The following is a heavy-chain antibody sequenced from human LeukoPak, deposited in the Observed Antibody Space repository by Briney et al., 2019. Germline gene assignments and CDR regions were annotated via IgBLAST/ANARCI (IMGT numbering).Heavy chain of an antibody. D-gene: IGHD4-17*01. J-gene: IGHJ4*02. Sequence: PSETLSLTCTVSGASISTYYWSWIRQPPGKGLEWIGDIYYSGSTNYNPSLKSRLTISVDTSKNQFSLKLNSVTATDTAVYYCAREPPSGTTVTTGHYSNDYWGQGTLVTVSS. CDR1: GASISTYY. CDR2: IYYSGST. CDR3: AREPPSGTTVTTGHYSNDY. V-gene: IGHV4-59*01.